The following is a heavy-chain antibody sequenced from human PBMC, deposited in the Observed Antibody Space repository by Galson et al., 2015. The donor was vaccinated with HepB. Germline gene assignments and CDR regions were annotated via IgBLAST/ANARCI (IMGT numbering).Heavy chain of an antibody. J-gene: IGHJ5*02. Sequence: SLRLSCAASGFSFSSYSMHWVRQAPGKGLEWVAVISYDGSNKYYADSVKGRFTISRDNSKNTLYLQMNSLRAEDTAVYYCARALVDIVATSPLDPWGQGTLVTVSS. CDR3: ARALVDIVATSPLDP. CDR2: ISYDGSNK. CDR1: GFSFSSYS. D-gene: IGHD5-12*01. V-gene: IGHV3-30-3*01.